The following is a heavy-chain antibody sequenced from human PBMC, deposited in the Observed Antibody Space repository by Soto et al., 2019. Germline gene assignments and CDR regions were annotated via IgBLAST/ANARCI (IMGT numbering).Heavy chain of an antibody. CDR2: IIPIFGTA. CDR1: GGTFSSYA. J-gene: IGHJ5*02. CDR3: ARLALGVVKWFDP. D-gene: IGHD3-3*01. V-gene: IGHV1-69*13. Sequence: ASVEVSCKASGGTFSSYAISWVRQAPGQGLEWMGGIIPIFGTANYAQKFQGRVTITADESTSTAYMELSSLRSEDTAVYYCARLALGVVKWFDPWGXGSMV.